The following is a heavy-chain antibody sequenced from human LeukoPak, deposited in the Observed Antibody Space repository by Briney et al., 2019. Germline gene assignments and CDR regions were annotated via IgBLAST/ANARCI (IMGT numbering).Heavy chain of an antibody. J-gene: IGHJ4*02. D-gene: IGHD1-1*01. V-gene: IGHV3-74*01. CDR2: IKGDGIST. Sequence: GGSLRLSCAASGFDFSSNWMHWVRHAPGQGLVWMSRIKGDGISTNYADSVKGRFTISRDIAKNTLYLQMNSLRAEGTGVYYCAKDHYWSIDYWGRGTLVTVSS. CDR1: GFDFSSNW. CDR3: AKDHYWSIDY.